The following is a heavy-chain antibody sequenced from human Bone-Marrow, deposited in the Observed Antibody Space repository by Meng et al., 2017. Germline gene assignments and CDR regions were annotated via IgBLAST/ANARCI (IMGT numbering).Heavy chain of an antibody. D-gene: IGHD4-17*01. CDR1: GFTFSSSA. CDR2: IPHDGSKK. J-gene: IGHJ4*02. Sequence: QVELVESGGGVVQPGRSLRLSCAASGFTFSSSAMHWVRQAPGKGLEWVAFIPHDGSKKFYADSVEGRFSFSRDNSNNTVYLQMNSLRTEDTALYFCARGDYLYYFDYWGQGTLVTVSS. CDR3: ARGDYLYYFDY. V-gene: IGHV3-30*04.